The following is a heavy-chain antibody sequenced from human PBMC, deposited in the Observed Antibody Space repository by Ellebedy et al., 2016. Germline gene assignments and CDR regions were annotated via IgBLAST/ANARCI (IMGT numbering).Heavy chain of an antibody. D-gene: IGHD3-16*01. Sequence: GGSLRLXCAATGFAFSDYYMTWIRQAPGKGLEWISYISNRSGHTAYADSVKGRFTVSRDNAKNLVYLQLNSLRVEDTAVYYCARGRSPPVYWGQGALVTVSS. CDR2: ISNRSGHT. V-gene: IGHV3-11*05. CDR3: ARGRSPPVY. J-gene: IGHJ4*02. CDR1: GFAFSDYY.